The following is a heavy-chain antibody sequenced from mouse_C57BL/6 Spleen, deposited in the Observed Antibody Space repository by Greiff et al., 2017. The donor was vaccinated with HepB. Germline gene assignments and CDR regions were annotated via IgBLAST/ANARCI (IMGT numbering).Heavy chain of an antibody. Sequence: DVMLVESGGGLVQPGGSLSLSCAASGFTFTDYYMSWVRQPPGKALEWLGFIRNKANGYTTEYSASVKGRFTISRDNSQSILYLQMNALRAEDSATYYCASYDGRYYYAMDYWGQGTSVTVSS. D-gene: IGHD2-3*01. V-gene: IGHV7-3*01. J-gene: IGHJ4*01. CDR3: ASYDGRYYYAMDY. CDR1: GFTFTDYY. CDR2: IRNKANGYTT.